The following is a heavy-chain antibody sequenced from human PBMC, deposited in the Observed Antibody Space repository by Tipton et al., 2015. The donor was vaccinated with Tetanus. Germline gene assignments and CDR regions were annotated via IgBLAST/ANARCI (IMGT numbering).Heavy chain of an antibody. CDR1: GGTFRYHA. CDR2: IIPVFGTS. V-gene: IGHV1-69*06. CDR3: ARGKDYTGSGSSWYFDL. Sequence: QSGPEVKKPGSSVKVSCKASGGTFRYHAISWVRQAPGQGLEWMGGIIPVFGTSNYAQNFQDRVTVTADKSTSTVYMELRSLRPDDTAVYYCARGKDYTGSGSSWYFDLWGRGTLVTVSS. J-gene: IGHJ2*01. D-gene: IGHD3-10*01.